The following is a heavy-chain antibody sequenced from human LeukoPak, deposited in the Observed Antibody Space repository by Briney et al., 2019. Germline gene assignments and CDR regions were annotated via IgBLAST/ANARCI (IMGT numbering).Heavy chain of an antibody. CDR1: GFTFVSYA. Sequence: GGSLRLSCATSGFTFVSYAMTWVRQAPGKGLEWVSAINGGGDTTYYADSVKGRFTVSRGRSTNTLFLQMSSLRAEDSGMYYCAKALDTYGYMRFDYWGQGTLVTVSS. CDR2: INGGGDTT. CDR3: AKALDTYGYMRFDY. J-gene: IGHJ4*02. D-gene: IGHD5-24*01. V-gene: IGHV3-23*01.